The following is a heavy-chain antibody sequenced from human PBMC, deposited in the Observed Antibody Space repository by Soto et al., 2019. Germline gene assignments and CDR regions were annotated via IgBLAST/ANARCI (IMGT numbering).Heavy chain of an antibody. V-gene: IGHV4-59*01. CDR3: ARVPITMVRGVNGMDV. CDR1: GGSISSYY. D-gene: IGHD3-10*01. J-gene: IGHJ6*02. CDR2: IYYSGST. Sequence: PSETLSLTCTVSGGSISSYYWSWIRQPPGKGLEWIGYIYYSGSTNYNPSLKSRVTISVDTSKNQFSLKLSSVTAADTAVYYCARVPITMVRGVNGMDVWGQGTTVTVSS.